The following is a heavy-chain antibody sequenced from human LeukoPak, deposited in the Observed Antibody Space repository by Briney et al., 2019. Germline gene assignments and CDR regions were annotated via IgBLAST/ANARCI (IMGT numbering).Heavy chain of an antibody. Sequence: PGGSLRLSCAASGFTFEDYAMHWVRQAPGKGLEWVSLMGGDGVTTYYADSVKGRFTISRDNSKNSLYLQMNSLRTDDTALYYCAKGRTYHNYYYGMDVWGQGTTVTVSS. J-gene: IGHJ6*02. CDR2: MGGDGVTT. V-gene: IGHV3-43*02. CDR3: AKGRTYHNYYYGMDV. CDR1: GFTFEDYA. D-gene: IGHD1/OR15-1a*01.